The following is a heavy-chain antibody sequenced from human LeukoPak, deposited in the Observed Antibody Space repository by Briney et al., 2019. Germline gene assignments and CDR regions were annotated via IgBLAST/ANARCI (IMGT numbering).Heavy chain of an antibody. D-gene: IGHD5-18*01. CDR3: ARGRKYSYGYTVTELGSGYFDY. Sequence: SETLSLTCTVSGGSISSGSYYWSWIRQPAGKGLEWIGRIYTSGSTNYNPSLKSRVTISVDTSKNQFSLKLSSVTAADTAVYYCARGRKYSYGYTVTELGSGYFDYWGQGTLVTVSS. J-gene: IGHJ4*02. CDR2: IYTSGST. CDR1: GGSISSGSYY. V-gene: IGHV4-61*02.